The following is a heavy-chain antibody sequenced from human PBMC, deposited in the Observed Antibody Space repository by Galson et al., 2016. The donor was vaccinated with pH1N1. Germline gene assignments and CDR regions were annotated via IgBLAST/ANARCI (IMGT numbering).Heavy chain of an antibody. CDR1: GFTFSSDD. J-gene: IGHJ3*02. CDR3: ARESNSYRWHNAFVM. Sequence: SLRLSCAASGFTFSSDDMHWVRQVPGKGLEWVAVISYGGSKKFYADSVKGRFTISRDNSKNTLYLHMNRLRPEDTAVYFCARESNSYRWHNAFVMWGQGTMVTVSS. V-gene: IGHV3-30*01. D-gene: IGHD5-24*01. CDR2: ISYGGSKK.